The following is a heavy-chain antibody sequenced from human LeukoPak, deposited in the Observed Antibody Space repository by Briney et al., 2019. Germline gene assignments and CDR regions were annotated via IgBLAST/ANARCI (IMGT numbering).Heavy chain of an antibody. D-gene: IGHD3-10*01. Sequence: GGSLRLSCAASGFTFSSYGMHWVRQAPGKGLEWVSSISSSSSYIYYADSVKGRFTISRDNAKNSLYLQMNSLRAEDTAVYYCAREDSYYYGSGSYPFDYWGQGTLVTVSS. CDR1: GFTFSSYG. J-gene: IGHJ4*02. CDR3: AREDSYYYGSGSYPFDY. CDR2: ISSSSSYI. V-gene: IGHV3-21*01.